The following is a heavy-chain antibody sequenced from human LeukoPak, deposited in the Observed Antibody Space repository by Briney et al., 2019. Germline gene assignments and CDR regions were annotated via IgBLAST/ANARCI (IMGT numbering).Heavy chain of an antibody. Sequence: PGGSLRLSCAASGFIFRNYVLHWVRQAPGKGLEWVAVISYDGSNKYYADSVKGRFTISRDNSKNTLYLQMNSLRAEDTAVYYCAKEARYSSSWYYYYYGMDVWGQGTTVTVSS. CDR1: GFIFRNYV. D-gene: IGHD6-13*01. CDR3: AKEARYSSSWYYYYYGMDV. CDR2: ISYDGSNK. J-gene: IGHJ6*02. V-gene: IGHV3-30*18.